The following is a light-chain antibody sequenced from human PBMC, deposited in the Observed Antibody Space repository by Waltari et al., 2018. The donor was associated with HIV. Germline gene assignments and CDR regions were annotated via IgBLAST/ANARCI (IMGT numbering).Light chain of an antibody. CDR3: QQRRNWPPGAT. CDR1: QSVSSY. V-gene: IGKV3-11*01. CDR2: GAS. J-gene: IGKJ4*01. Sequence: EIVLTQSPATLSLSPGERATLSCRARQSVSSYLAWYQQKPGQAPKLLSYGASNRATGIPARFSGSGSGTDFTLTISSLEPEDFAVYYCQQRRNWPPGATFGGGTKVEIK.